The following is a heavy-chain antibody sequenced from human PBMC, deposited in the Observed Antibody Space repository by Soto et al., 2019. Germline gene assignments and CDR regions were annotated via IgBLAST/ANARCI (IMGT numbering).Heavy chain of an antibody. V-gene: IGHV3-23*01. CDR2: IRPSDDNT. D-gene: IGHD2-21*02. J-gene: IGHJ4*02. CDR3: AREPYGDSQYFDY. Sequence: PGGSLRLSCAASGFPFSTYEMTWVRQAPGKGLEWVSVIRPSDDNTYYADSVKGRFTISRDNSKNTLYLQVNSLRAEDTAVYYCAREPYGDSQYFDYWGQGTPVTVSS. CDR1: GFPFSTYE.